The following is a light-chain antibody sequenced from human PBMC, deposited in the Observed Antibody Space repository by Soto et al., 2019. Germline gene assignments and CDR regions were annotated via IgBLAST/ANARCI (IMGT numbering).Light chain of an antibody. CDR3: QQYKNWPPVT. V-gene: IGKV1-5*01. CDR1: QRISSW. J-gene: IGKJ4*01. CDR2: DVS. Sequence: DIQMTQSPSTLSASVGDRVTITCRASQRISSWLAWYQQKPGKAXKLLIYDVSSLESGVPSRFSGSGSETDSTLTISSLQSEDFAAYYCQQYKNWPPVTFGGGTKVDIK.